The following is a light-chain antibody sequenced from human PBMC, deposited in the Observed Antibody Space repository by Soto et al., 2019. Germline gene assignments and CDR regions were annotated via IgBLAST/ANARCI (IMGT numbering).Light chain of an antibody. J-gene: IGLJ1*01. Sequence: SYELTQPPSVSVAPEKTARITCGGNNIGSKRVHWYRQKPGQAPVLVIYYDSDRPSGIPERFSGSNSGNTATLTISRVEAGDEADYYCQVWDITTDHYVFGTRTKLTVL. CDR2: YDS. V-gene: IGLV3-21*04. CDR3: QVWDITTDHYV. CDR1: NIGSKR.